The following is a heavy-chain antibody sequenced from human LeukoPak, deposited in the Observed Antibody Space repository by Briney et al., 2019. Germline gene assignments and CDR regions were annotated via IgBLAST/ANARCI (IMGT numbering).Heavy chain of an antibody. V-gene: IGHV4-59*01. J-gene: IGHJ4*02. Sequence: SETLSLTCAVYGGSFSGYYWSWIRQPPGKGLEWIGYIYYSGSTNYNPSLKSRVTISVDTSKNQFSLKLSSVTAADTAVYYCARASSSWYIFDYWGQGTLVTVSS. D-gene: IGHD6-13*01. CDR3: ARASSSWYIFDY. CDR2: IYYSGST. CDR1: GGSFSGYY.